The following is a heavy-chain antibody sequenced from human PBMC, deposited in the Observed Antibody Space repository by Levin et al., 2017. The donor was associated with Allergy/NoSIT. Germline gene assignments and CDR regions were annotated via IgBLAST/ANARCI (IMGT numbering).Heavy chain of an antibody. Sequence: GGSLRLSCEASGFSFSSYWMIWVRQAPGRGLELVANVNQDGSGESYVDSVKGRFTISRDNGRNSLHLQMSSLRAEDTAVYYCATSNTGRHGNSLPWGQGTMVTVSS. CDR2: VNQDGSGE. D-gene: IGHD4-23*01. V-gene: IGHV3-7*01. J-gene: IGHJ3*01. CDR3: ATSNTGRHGNSLP. CDR1: GFSFSSYW.